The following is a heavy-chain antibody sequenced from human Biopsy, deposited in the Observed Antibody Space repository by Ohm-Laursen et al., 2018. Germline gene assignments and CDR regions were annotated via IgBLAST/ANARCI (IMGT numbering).Heavy chain of an antibody. CDR2: INPPSGTT. CDR3: AKGQDLRGGAEYFQH. CDR1: GYTFTGQY. D-gene: IGHD2-15*01. V-gene: IGHV1-2*02. Sequence: ASVKASCKASGYTFTGQYLQWVRQVPGQGLGWMGWINPPSGTTKCAPDFQGRVTMTRETSITTAYMELRRLRSDDTAVYYCAKGQDLRGGAEYFQHWGQGALVTVSS. J-gene: IGHJ1*01.